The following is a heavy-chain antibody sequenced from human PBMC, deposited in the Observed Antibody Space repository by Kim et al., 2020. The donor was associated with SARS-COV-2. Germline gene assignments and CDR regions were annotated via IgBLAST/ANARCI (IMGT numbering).Heavy chain of an antibody. CDR3: TRDGDMYSSGKDAFDI. J-gene: IGHJ3*02. Sequence: GGSLRLSCAASGFTFSSYWMTWVRQAPGKGLEWVANIKQEGNQKYYVDSVKGRFTISRDNAKKPLYLQMNSLRAEDTAGYYCTRDGDMYSSGKDAFDIWGQGTMVTVSS. V-gene: IGHV3-7*01. D-gene: IGHD6-19*01. CDR2: IKQEGNQK. CDR1: GFTFSSYW.